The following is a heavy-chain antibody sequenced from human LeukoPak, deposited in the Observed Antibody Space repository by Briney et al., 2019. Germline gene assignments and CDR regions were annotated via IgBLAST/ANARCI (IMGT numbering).Heavy chain of an antibody. CDR1: GFTFSSYA. Sequence: PGGSLRLSCAASGFTFSSYAMSWVRQAPGKGLEWVSAISGSGGSTYYADSVKGRFTTSRDDSKNTLYLQMNSLRAEDTAVYYCAKDRTIFGVVIIQDNWFDPWGQGTLVTVSS. CDR3: AKDRTIFGVVIIQDNWFDP. V-gene: IGHV3-23*01. CDR2: ISGSGGST. D-gene: IGHD3-3*01. J-gene: IGHJ5*02.